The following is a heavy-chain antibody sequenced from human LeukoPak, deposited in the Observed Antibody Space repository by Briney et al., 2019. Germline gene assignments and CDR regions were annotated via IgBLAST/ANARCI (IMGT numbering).Heavy chain of an antibody. CDR3: VRGKVGGSGNDFTLGY. CDR1: GLSFSGHA. J-gene: IGHJ4*02. Sequence: PGGSLRLSCTVSGLSFSGHAVHWVRQAPGKGLEWLAVASSDGSSKYYAESVKGRFTISGDTFMNTAYLHMSTLGAGDTALYFCVRGKVGGSGNDFTLGYWGQGTPVIVSS. D-gene: IGHD6-19*01. V-gene: IGHV3-30-3*01. CDR2: ASSDGSSK.